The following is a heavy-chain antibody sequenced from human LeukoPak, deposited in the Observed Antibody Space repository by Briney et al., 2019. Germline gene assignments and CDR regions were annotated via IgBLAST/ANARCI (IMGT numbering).Heavy chain of an antibody. J-gene: IGHJ6*03. CDR3: ARAFSLSVGSYPNYSYYMDV. D-gene: IGHD1-26*01. Sequence: KTSETLSLTCTVSGGSISSYYWSWIRQPPGKGLEWIGYIYYSGSTNYNPSLKSRVTISVDTSKNQFSLKLTSVTATDTAVYSCARAFSLSVGSYPNYSYYMDVWGKGTTVTVSS. CDR1: GGSISSYY. V-gene: IGHV4-59*08. CDR2: IYYSGST.